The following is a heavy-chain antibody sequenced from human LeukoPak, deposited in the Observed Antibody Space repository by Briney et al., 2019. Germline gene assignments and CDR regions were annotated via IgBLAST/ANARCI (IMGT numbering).Heavy chain of an antibody. J-gene: IGHJ6*03. Sequence: SETLSLTCTVSGGSIGSYYWRWIRQPPGKGLGWIGYIYYSGSTNYNPSLKSRVTISADPSKHQFSLQLSSVTAADTAAYYCARVVDSRNYWSYYYYYMDLWGKGTTVTVSS. D-gene: IGHD1-26*01. CDR2: IYYSGST. CDR3: ARVVDSRNYWSYYYYYMDL. V-gene: IGHV4-59*01. CDR1: GGSIGSYY.